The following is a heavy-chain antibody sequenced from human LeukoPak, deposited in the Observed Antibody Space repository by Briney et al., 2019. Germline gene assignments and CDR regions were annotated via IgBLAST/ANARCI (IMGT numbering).Heavy chain of an antibody. CDR1: GGSFSGYY. J-gene: IGHJ5*02. CDR2: INHSGST. V-gene: IGHV4-34*01. CDR3: TRLTYYYGSGSYPWFDP. D-gene: IGHD3-10*01. Sequence: SETLSLTCAVYGGSFSGYYWSWIRQPPGKGLEWIGEINHSGSTNYNPSLKSRVTISVDTSKNQFSLKLSSVTAADTAVYYCTRLTYYYGSGSYPWFDPWGQGTLVTVSS.